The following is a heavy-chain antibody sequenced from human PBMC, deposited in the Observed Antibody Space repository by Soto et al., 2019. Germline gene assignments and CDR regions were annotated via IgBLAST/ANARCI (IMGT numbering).Heavy chain of an antibody. V-gene: IGHV4-59*01. CDR1: GGSISSYY. CDR3: ARGVDDDSSGYPLEY. CDR2: IYYSGST. D-gene: IGHD3-22*01. Sequence: SETLSLTCTVSGGSISSYYWSWIRQPPGKGLEWIGYIYYSGSTNYNPSPKSRVTISVDTSKNQFSLKLSSVTAADTAVYYCARGVDDDSSGYPLEYWGQGTLVTVS. J-gene: IGHJ4*02.